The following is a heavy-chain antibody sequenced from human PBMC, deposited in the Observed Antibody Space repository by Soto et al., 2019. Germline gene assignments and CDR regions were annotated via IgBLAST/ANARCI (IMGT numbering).Heavy chain of an antibody. D-gene: IGHD4-17*01. CDR1: GFTFSSYG. CDR3: ARDLYYRYGDYVGGMDV. V-gene: IGHV3-33*01. J-gene: IGHJ6*02. Sequence: GGFLRLSCAASGFTFSSYGMHWVRQAPGKGLEWVAVIWYDGSNKYYADSVKGRFTISRDNSKNTLYLQMNSLRAEDTAVYYCARDLYYRYGDYVGGMDVWGQGTTVTVSS. CDR2: IWYDGSNK.